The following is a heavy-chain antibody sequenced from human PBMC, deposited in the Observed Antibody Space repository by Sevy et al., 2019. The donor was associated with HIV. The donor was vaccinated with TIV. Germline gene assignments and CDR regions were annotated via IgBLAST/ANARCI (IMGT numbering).Heavy chain of an antibody. CDR1: GYSFSTYA. V-gene: IGHV1-3*01. J-gene: IGHJ4*02. CDR3: ARDDGSGTHLEY. CDR2: TSAVNGNA. D-gene: IGHD3-10*01. Sequence: ASVKVSCKASGYSFSTYAIHWVRQAPGQRLEWLGWTSAVNGNAKYSQKFQDRVTIIRDASATTTYMELKSLRSEDTAIYYCARDDGSGTHLEYWGQGTLVTVSS.